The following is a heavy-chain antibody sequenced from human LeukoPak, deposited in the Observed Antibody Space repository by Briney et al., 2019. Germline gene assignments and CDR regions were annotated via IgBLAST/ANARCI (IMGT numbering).Heavy chain of an antibody. CDR2: ISSSSSTI. CDR3: ARDRGYSFYYGMDV. V-gene: IGHV3-48*02. CDR1: GLTFSSYG. Sequence: PGGSLRLSCAASGLTFSSYGMNWVRQAPGKGLEWVSYISSSSSTIYYADSVKGRFTISRDNAKNSLYLQMNSLRDEDTAVYYCARDRGYSFYYGMDVWGQGTTVTVSS. J-gene: IGHJ6*02. D-gene: IGHD5-18*01.